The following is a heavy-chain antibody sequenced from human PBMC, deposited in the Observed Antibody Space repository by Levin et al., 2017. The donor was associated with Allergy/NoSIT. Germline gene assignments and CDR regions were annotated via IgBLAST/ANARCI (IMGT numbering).Heavy chain of an antibody. CDR2: ISSSSSYI. Sequence: LSLTCAASGFTFSSYSMNWVRQAPGKGLEWVSSISSSSSYIYYADSVKGRFTISRDNAKNSLYLQMNSLRAEDTAVYYCARDREDYYGSGSPNWFDPWGQGTLVTVSS. V-gene: IGHV3-21*01. CDR3: ARDREDYYGSGSPNWFDP. D-gene: IGHD3-10*01. J-gene: IGHJ5*02. CDR1: GFTFSSYS.